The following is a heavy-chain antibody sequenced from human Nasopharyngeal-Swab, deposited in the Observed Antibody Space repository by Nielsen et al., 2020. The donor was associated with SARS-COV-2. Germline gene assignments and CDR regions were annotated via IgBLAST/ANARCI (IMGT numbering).Heavy chain of an antibody. V-gene: IGHV4-59*01. CDR2: IHDSGTS. J-gene: IGHJ4*02. Sequence: RKAPGKGLEWIGFIHDSGTSYYNPSLKSRVTMAVDTSKNQISLKLGSVTAADTAVFYCAGGGYDYSFDWWGQGTLVTVSS. D-gene: IGHD5-12*01. CDR3: AGGGYDYSFDW.